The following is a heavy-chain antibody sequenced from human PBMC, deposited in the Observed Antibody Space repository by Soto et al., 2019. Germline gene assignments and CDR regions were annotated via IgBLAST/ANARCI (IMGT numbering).Heavy chain of an antibody. V-gene: IGHV5-51*01. CDR2: IYPGDSDT. Sequence: PGESLKISCKGSGYSFTSYWIGWVRQMPGKGLEWMWIIYPGDSDTRYSPSFQGQVTVSADKSISTAYLQWSSLKASDTAMYYCARATTVGYYYYYGMDVWGQGTTVTVSS. J-gene: IGHJ6*02. D-gene: IGHD4-17*01. CDR1: GYSFTSYW. CDR3: ARATTVGYYYYYGMDV.